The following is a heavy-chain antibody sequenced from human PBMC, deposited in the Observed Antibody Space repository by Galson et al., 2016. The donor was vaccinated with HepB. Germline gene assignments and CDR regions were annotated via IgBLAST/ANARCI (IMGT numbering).Heavy chain of an antibody. CDR2: IGSGAATT. D-gene: IGHD1-26*01. CDR3: AKDLNLFEWELLRELDY. CDR1: GFTFSNYA. J-gene: IGHJ4*02. V-gene: IGHV3-23*01. Sequence: SLRLSCAPSGFTFSNYAMSWVRQAPGKGLEWVSAIGSGAATTYYADSVKGRFTISRDNSKSMLYLQMNSLRAEDTAVYYCAKDLNLFEWELLRELDYWGQGTLVTVSS.